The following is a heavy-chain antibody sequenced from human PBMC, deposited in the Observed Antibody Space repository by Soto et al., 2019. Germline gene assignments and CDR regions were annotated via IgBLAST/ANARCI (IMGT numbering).Heavy chain of an antibody. CDR3: ARGSGFGESGLHWFDP. CDR2: IYYSGST. D-gene: IGHD3-10*01. J-gene: IGHJ5*02. V-gene: IGHV4-31*03. CDR1: GGSISSGGYY. Sequence: QVQLQESGPGLVKPSQTLSLTCTVSGGSISSGGYYWSWIRQHPGKGLEWIGYIYYSGSTYYNPSLKSRVTISVDTSKNQFSLKLSSVTAADTAVYYCARGSGFGESGLHWFDPWGQGTLVTVSS.